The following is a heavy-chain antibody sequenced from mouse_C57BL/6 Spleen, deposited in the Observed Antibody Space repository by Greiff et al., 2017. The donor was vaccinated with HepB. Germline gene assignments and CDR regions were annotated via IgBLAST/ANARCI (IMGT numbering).Heavy chain of an antibody. CDR1: GYTFTSYW. CDR3: AIYYGMDY. V-gene: IGHV1-50*01. CDR2: IDPSDSYT. Sequence: VQLQQPGAELVKPGASVKLSCKASGYTFTSYWMQWVKQRPGQGLEWIGEIDPSDSYTNYNQKFKGKATLTVDTSSSTAYMQLSSLTSEDSAVYYCAIYYGMDYWGQGTSVTVSS. J-gene: IGHJ4*01.